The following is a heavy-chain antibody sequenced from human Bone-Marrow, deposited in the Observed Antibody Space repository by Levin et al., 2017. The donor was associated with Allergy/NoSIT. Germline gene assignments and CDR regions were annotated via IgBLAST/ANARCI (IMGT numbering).Heavy chain of an antibody. J-gene: IGHJ3*02. CDR3: AKVVEQQLVRAAFDI. V-gene: IGHV3-23*01. CDR2: IKGSGSDT. D-gene: IGHD6-13*01. Sequence: ASVKVSCAASGFTFSSHAMTWVRQAPGKGLEWVSSIKGSGSDTYYADSVKGRFTMSRDNSKNTLYLQMNSLRAEDTAIYYCAKVVEQQLVRAAFDIWGQGTMVTVSS. CDR1: GFTFSSHA.